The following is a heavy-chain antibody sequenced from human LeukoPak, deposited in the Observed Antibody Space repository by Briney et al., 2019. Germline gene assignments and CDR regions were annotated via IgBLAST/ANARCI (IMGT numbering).Heavy chain of an antibody. V-gene: IGHV1-18*01. CDR3: ARASMGLIAAANY. Sequence: ASVKVSCKASGYTFTSYGISWVRQAPGQGLERMGWISAYNGNTNYAQKLQDRVTMTTDTSTSTAYMELSSLRSEDTAVYYCARASMGLIAAANYWGQGTLVTVSS. CDR2: ISAYNGNT. D-gene: IGHD6-13*01. CDR1: GYTFTSYG. J-gene: IGHJ4*02.